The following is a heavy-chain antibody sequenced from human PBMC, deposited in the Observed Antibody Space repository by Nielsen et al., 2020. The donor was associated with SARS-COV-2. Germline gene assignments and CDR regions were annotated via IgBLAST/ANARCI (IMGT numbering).Heavy chain of an antibody. V-gene: IGHV4-30-4*02. Sequence: SETLSLTCTVSGGSISSGDYYWSWIRQPPGKGLEWIGYIYYSGSTYYNPSLKSRVTISVDTSKNQFSLKLSSVTAADTAVYYCARDVRTVVTPYYYYYMDVWGKGTTVTVSS. J-gene: IGHJ6*03. CDR1: GGSISSGDYY. CDR3: ARDVRTVVTPYYYYYMDV. CDR2: IYYSGST. D-gene: IGHD4-23*01.